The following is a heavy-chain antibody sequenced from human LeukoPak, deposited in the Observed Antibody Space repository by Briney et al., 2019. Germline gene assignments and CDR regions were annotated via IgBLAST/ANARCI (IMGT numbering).Heavy chain of an antibody. CDR2: IYYSGST. CDR3: ARAEYYYDSSGYYRSYWYFDL. J-gene: IGHJ2*01. V-gene: IGHV4-31*03. CDR1: GGSISSGGYY. Sequence: SETLSLTCTVSGGSISSGGYYWSWIRQHPGKGLEWIGYIYYSGSTYYNPSLKSRVTISVDTSKNQFSLKLSSVTAADTAVYYCARAEYYYDSSGYYRSYWYFDLWGRGTLVTVSS. D-gene: IGHD3-22*01.